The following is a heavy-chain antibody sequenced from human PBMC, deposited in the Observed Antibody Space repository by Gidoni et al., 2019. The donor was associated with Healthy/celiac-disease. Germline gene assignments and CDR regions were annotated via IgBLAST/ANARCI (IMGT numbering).Heavy chain of an antibody. Sequence: EVQLVESGGGLGQPGGSLSLSCAASGFAFSSYAMSWVRQASGKGLEGVSAIRGSGGSTYYADSVKGRFTISRDNSKNTLYLQMNSLRAEDTAVYYCAKEPFNYDILTGYRNWFDPWGQGTLVTVSS. CDR1: GFAFSSYA. D-gene: IGHD3-9*01. J-gene: IGHJ5*02. CDR2: IRGSGGST. V-gene: IGHV3-23*04. CDR3: AKEPFNYDILTGYRNWFDP.